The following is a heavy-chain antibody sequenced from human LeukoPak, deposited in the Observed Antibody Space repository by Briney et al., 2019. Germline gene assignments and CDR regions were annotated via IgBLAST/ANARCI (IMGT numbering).Heavy chain of an antibody. CDR3: AKGGSIGSYFVAFDY. Sequence: GGSLRLSCAASGFTFRNYAMSWVRQAPGKGLEWVSAISFSGSDTYYADSVKGRSTISRDNSKNTLYLQMNSLRADDTAVYYCAKGGSIGSYFVAFDYWGQGTLVTVSS. CDR1: GFTFRNYA. V-gene: IGHV3-23*01. J-gene: IGHJ4*02. D-gene: IGHD1-26*01. CDR2: ISFSGSDT.